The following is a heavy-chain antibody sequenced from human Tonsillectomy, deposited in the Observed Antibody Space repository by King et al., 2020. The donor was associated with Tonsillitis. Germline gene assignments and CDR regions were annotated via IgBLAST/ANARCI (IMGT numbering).Heavy chain of an antibody. CDR2: ISWNGGVI. CDR3: AKDNSAAAGSIGFWY. Sequence: VQLVESGGGLVQPGRSLRLNCVTSGFTFDDYAMHWVRQAPGKGLEWVSGISWNGGVIGYADSVKGRFTISRDNARNSLYLQMNSLRAEDTALYYCAKDNSAAAGSIGFWYWGQGTLVTVSS. V-gene: IGHV3-9*01. J-gene: IGHJ4*02. CDR1: GFTFDDYA. D-gene: IGHD6-13*01.